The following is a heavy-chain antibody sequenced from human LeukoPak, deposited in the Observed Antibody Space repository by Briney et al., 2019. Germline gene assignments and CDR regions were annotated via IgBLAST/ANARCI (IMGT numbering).Heavy chain of an antibody. D-gene: IGHD6-19*01. CDR2: IYYSGST. Sequence: PSETLSLTCTVSGGSISSYYWSWIRQPPGKGLEWIGYIYYSGSTNYNPSLKSRVTMSVDTSKNQFSLKLSSVTAADTAVYYCARSLAVAGFYYFDYWGQGTLVTVSS. J-gene: IGHJ4*02. CDR3: ARSLAVAGFYYFDY. CDR1: GGSISSYY. V-gene: IGHV4-59*12.